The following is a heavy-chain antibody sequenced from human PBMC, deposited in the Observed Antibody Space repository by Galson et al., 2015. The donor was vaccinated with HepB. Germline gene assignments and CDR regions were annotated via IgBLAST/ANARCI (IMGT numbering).Heavy chain of an antibody. Sequence: SVKVSCKASGGAFSNYAINWVRQAPGQGLEWMGWINTNTGNPTYAQGFTGRFVFSLDTSVSTAYLQISSLKAEDTAVYYCARDWWLRHAGFDYWGQGTLVTVSS. CDR3: ARDWWLRHAGFDY. J-gene: IGHJ4*02. CDR1: GGAFSNYA. CDR2: INTNTGNP. V-gene: IGHV7-4-1*02. D-gene: IGHD5-12*01.